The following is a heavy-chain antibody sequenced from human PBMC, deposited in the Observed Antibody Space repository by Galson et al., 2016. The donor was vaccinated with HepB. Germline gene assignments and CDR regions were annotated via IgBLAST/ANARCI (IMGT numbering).Heavy chain of an antibody. J-gene: IGHJ4*02. CDR1: GFTFSWFG. CDR3: AIGDIVGAIFDY. Sequence: SLRLSCAASGFTFSWFGMHWVRQAPGKGLEWVTAISYDGVAVILYDVSDKYYADSVKGRFTISRDNAKNSLYLQMNSLRAEDTAVYYCAIGDIVGAIFDYWGQGTLVTVSS. D-gene: IGHD1-26*01. CDR2: ILYDVSDK. V-gene: IGHV3-33*03.